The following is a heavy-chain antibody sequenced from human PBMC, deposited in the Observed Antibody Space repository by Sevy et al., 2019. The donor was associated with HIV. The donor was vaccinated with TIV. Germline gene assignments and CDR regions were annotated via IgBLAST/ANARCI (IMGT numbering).Heavy chain of an antibody. CDR2: IRYDGSNK. J-gene: IGHJ4*02. CDR3: AKDNSSIWGSYSLDY. CDR1: GFTFSSYG. Sequence: GGSLRLSCAASGFTFSSYGMHWVRQAPGKGLEWVAFIRYDGSNKYYADSVKGRFTISRDNSKNTLYLQMNSLRAEDTAVYYCAKDNSSIWGSYSLDYWGQGTLVTVSS. D-gene: IGHD3-16*01. V-gene: IGHV3-30*02.